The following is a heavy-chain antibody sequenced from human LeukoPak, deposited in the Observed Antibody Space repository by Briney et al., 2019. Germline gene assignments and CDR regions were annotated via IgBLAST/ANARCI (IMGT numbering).Heavy chain of an antibody. V-gene: IGHV3-7*01. D-gene: IGHD6-13*01. Sequence: GGSLGLSCAASGFTFSSYWMSWVRQAPGKGLEWVANIKQDGSEKYYVDSVKGRFTISRDNAKSSLYLQMNSLRAEDTAVYYCARDPYSSSWYGGRYYYGMDVWGQGTTVTVSS. CDR2: IKQDGSEK. CDR3: ARDPYSSSWYGGRYYYGMDV. CDR1: GFTFSSYW. J-gene: IGHJ6*02.